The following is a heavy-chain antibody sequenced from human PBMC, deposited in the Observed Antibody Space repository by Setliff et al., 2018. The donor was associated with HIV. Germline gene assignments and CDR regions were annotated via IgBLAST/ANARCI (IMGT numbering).Heavy chain of an antibody. Sequence: ASAKVSCKASGYTFSKYVIHWVRQAPGQRLEWMGYIIPGRDYTHYSQRFQDRVTITSDTSATTVYMELSSLTSEDTAVYYCARDDVSAPGSYQDYWGQGTLVTVSS. CDR2: IIPGRDYT. J-gene: IGHJ4*02. CDR1: GYTFSKYV. D-gene: IGHD6-13*01. V-gene: IGHV1-3*01. CDR3: ARDDVSAPGSYQDY.